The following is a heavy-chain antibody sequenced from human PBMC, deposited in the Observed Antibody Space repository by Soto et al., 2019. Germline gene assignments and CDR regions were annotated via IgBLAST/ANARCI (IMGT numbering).Heavy chain of an antibody. J-gene: IGHJ4*02. CDR1: GGSFSGYY. Sequence: QVQLQQWGAGLLKPSETLSLTCAVYGGSFSGYYWSWIRQPPGKGLEWIGEINHSGSTNYNPSLKSRVTISVDTSKNQFSLKLSSVTAADTAVYYCARTMTQIDDIFAYHFDYWGQGTLVTVSS. CDR2: INHSGST. CDR3: ARTMTQIDDIFAYHFDY. D-gene: IGHD3-9*01. V-gene: IGHV4-34*01.